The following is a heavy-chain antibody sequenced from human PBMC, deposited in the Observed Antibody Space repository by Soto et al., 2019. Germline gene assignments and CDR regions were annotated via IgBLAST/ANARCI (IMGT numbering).Heavy chain of an antibody. J-gene: IGHJ6*02. CDR2: ISVSNGNT. CDR3: ARFVRSCSGNTCYTRADV. D-gene: IGHD2-15*01. Sequence: GASVKVSFKASGYTFTNYGLSWVRQAPGQGLEWMGFISVSNGNTNYARKFYGRLTVTTDTSTSTASLKLRSVIVAHTAVYHCARFVRSCSGNTCYTRADVWGQGTTVTVSS. CDR1: GYTFTNYG. V-gene: IGHV1-18*01.